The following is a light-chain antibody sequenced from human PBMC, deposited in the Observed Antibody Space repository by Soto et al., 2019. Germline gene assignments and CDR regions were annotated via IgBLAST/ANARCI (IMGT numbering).Light chain of an antibody. CDR1: TSNFGAGYH. J-gene: IGLJ2*01. V-gene: IGLV1-40*01. Sequence: QSVLTQPPSVSGAPGQRVTISCTGSTSNFGAGYHVHWYQHFPGTAPKLLIYDDNTRPSGVPDRFSGSKSGTSASLAITGLQAEDEADYYCQSYDSSLSGYVVFGGGTKLTVL. CDR3: QSYDSSLSGYVV. CDR2: DDN.